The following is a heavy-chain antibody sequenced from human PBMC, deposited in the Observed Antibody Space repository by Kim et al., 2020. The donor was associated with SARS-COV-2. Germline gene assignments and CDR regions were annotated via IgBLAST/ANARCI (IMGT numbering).Heavy chain of an antibody. Sequence: SETLSLTCTVSGGSISSSSYYWGWIRQPPGKGLEWIGSIYYSGSTYYNPSLKSRVTISVDTSKNQFSLKLSSVTAADTAVYYCARQAYDFWSGYAPYYYYYYGMDVWGQGTTVTVSS. CDR3: ARQAYDFWSGYAPYYYYYYGMDV. CDR1: GGSISSSSYY. V-gene: IGHV4-39*01. CDR2: IYYSGST. J-gene: IGHJ6*02. D-gene: IGHD3-3*01.